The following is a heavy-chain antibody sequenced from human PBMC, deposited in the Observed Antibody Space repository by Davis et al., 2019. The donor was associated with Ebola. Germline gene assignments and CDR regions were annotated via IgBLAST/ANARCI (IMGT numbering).Heavy chain of an antibody. CDR2: IYYSGNT. CDR1: GGFITSSNY. D-gene: IGHD2-21*02. V-gene: IGHV4-39*01. CDR3: ARHLPTPVTASNYYYGLDV. J-gene: IGHJ6*02. Sequence: SETLSLTCSVSGGFITSSNYWGWIRQPPGQGLEWIGSIYYSGNTYYKLSLQSRVTISVDTSKNQFSLKLISVTAADTAVYYCARHLPTPVTASNYYYGLDVWGQGTTVTVS.